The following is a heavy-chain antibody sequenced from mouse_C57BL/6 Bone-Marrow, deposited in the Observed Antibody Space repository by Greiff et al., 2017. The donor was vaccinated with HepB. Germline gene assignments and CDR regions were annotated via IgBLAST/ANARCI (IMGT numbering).Heavy chain of an antibody. CDR1: GYTFTTYP. CDR3: ARNGYSNYGYYAMDY. V-gene: IGHV1-47*01. D-gene: IGHD2-5*01. Sequence: VQLQESGAELVKPGASVKMSCKASGYTFTTYPIEWMKQNHGKSLEWIGNFHPYNDDTKYNEKFKGKATLTVEKSSSTVYLELSRLTSDDSAVYYCARNGYSNYGYYAMDYWGQGTSVTVSS. CDR2: FHPYNDDT. J-gene: IGHJ4*01.